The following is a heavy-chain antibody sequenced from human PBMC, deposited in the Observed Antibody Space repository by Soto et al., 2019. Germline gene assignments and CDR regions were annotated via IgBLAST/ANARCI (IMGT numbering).Heavy chain of an antibody. CDR1: GYTFTGYY. CDR2: INPNSGGT. CDR3: ARGKLGYCSSTSCRRRGFDP. Sequence: GASVKVSCKASGYTFTGYYMHWVRQAPGQGLEWMGWINPNSGGTNYAQKFQGRVTMTRDTFISTAYMELSRLRSDDTAVYYCARGKLGYCSSTSCRRRGFDPWGQGTLVTVSS. J-gene: IGHJ5*02. D-gene: IGHD2-2*01. V-gene: IGHV1-2*02.